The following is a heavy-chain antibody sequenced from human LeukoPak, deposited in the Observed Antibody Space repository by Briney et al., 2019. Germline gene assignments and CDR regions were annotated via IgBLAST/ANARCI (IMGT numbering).Heavy chain of an antibody. J-gene: IGHJ4*02. D-gene: IGHD2-2*01. V-gene: IGHV4-30-2*01. CDR1: GGPISSGGYY. Sequence: SETLSLTCTVSGGPISSGGYYWSWIRQPPGTGLEWIGYIYHSGTTYYNPSLKSRVTISVDRYENQFSLKLSSVTAADTAVYYCARDYCTTTSCSYSDYWGQGTLVTVSS. CDR3: ARDYCTTTSCSYSDY. CDR2: IYHSGTT.